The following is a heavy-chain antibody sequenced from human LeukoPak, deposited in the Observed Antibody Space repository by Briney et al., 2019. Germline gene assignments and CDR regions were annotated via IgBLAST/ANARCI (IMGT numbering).Heavy chain of an antibody. CDR2: ISSSGSTI. CDR3: ARAGRYFDY. J-gene: IGHJ4*02. Sequence: GGSLRLSCAASGFTFSSYEMNWVRQAPGKGLEWVSFISSSGSTIYYADSVKGRFTISRDNAKNSLYLQMNSLRAEDTAIYYCARAGRYFDYWGQGTQVTVSS. V-gene: IGHV3-48*03. CDR1: GFTFSSYE.